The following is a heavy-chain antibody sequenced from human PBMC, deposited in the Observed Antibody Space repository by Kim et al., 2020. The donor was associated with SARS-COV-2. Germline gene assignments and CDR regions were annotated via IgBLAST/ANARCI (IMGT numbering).Heavy chain of an antibody. J-gene: IGHJ5*02. Sequence: YTPSLKSQVAITVDTSKNQFSLELSSVTDADTAVYYCAREYSSSVNWFDPWGQGTLVTVSS. D-gene: IGHD6-13*01. V-gene: IGHV4-59*01. CDR3: AREYSSSVNWFDP.